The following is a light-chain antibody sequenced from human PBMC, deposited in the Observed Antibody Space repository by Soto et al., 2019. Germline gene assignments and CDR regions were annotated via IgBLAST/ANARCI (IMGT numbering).Light chain of an antibody. CDR3: CSYAGSSTLV. CDR1: SSDGGSYNL. J-gene: IGLJ2*01. Sequence: QSALTQPASVSGSPGQSITISCTGTSSDGGSYNLVSWYQQHPGKAPKLMIYEVSKRPSGVSNRFSGSKSGNTASLTISGPQAEDEADYYCCSYAGSSTLVFGGGTKLTVL. V-gene: IGLV2-23*02. CDR2: EVS.